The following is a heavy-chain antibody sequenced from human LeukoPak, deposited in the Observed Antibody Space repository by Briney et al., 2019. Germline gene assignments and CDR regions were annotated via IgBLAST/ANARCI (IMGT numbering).Heavy chain of an antibody. CDR1: GYTFTSYD. CDR2: MNPNSGNT. V-gene: IGHV1-8*01. Sequence: ASVKVSCKASGYTFTSYDINWVRQATGQGLEWMGWMNPNSGNTGYAQKFQGRVTMTRNTSVSTAYMELSSLRSEDTAVYYCARVRLRSSGRLGPGFDPWGQGTRVTVSS. J-gene: IGHJ5*02. D-gene: IGHD6-19*01. CDR3: ARVRLRSSGRLGPGFDP.